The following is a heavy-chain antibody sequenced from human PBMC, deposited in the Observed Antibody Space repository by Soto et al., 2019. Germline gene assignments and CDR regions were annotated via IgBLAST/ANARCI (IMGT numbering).Heavy chain of an antibody. V-gene: IGHV1-69*13. CDR2: IIPIFGTA. CDR1: GGTFSSYA. CDR3: ARDRGRGYGSSSIYYYYYYGMDV. J-gene: IGHJ6*02. D-gene: IGHD6-6*01. Sequence: ASVKVSCKAPGGTFSSYAISWVRQAPGQGLEWMGGIIPIFGTANYAQKFQGRVTITADESTSTAYMELSSLRSEDTAVYYCARDRGRGYGSSSIYYYYYYGMDVWGQGTTVTVSS.